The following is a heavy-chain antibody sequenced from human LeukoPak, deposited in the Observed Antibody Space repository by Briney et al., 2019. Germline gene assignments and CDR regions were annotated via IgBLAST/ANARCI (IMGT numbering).Heavy chain of an antibody. CDR3: ARGATFRGTYYMDV. CDR1: GGPISTHY. Sequence: SETLSLTCIVSGGPISTHYWSWSRQPPGKGLEWIGYDDYSGSTNYNPSLKSRVTISVDTSKNQFSLKLNSVTAADTAVYYCARGATFRGTYYMDVWGKGTTVTVSS. V-gene: IGHV4-59*11. J-gene: IGHJ6*03. D-gene: IGHD3-10*01. CDR2: DDYSGST.